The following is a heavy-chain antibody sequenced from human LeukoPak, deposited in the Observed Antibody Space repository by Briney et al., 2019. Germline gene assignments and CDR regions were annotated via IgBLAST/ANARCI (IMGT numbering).Heavy chain of an antibody. Sequence: GGSLRLSCAASGFTFSSYSMNWVRQAPGKGLEWVSYISSSSSTIYYADSVKGRFTISRDNAKDSLYLQMNSLRAEDTAVYYCARLLSGYYYGDAKRGDDYWGQGTLVTVSS. D-gene: IGHD3-22*01. J-gene: IGHJ4*02. CDR1: GFTFSSYS. V-gene: IGHV3-48*01. CDR2: ISSSSSTI. CDR3: ARLLSGYYYGDAKRGDDY.